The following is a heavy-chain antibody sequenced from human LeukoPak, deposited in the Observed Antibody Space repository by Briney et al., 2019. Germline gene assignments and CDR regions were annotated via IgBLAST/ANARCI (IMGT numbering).Heavy chain of an antibody. Sequence: GGSLRLSCAASGFPFNTYAMSWVRQAPGKGLEYISVIRPTGTNTYYASSVKGRFTISRDDSRTTVYLQMSSLRAEDTAIYYCAKLAFYETSAPLRDISFGGQGTLVTVSS. D-gene: IGHD3-3*02. V-gene: IGHV3-23*01. CDR1: GFPFNTYA. CDR2: IRPTGTNT. CDR3: AKLAFYETSAPLRDISF. J-gene: IGHJ4*02.